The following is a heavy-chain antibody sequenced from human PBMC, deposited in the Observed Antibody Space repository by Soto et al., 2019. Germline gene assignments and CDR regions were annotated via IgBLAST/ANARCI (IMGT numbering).Heavy chain of an antibody. V-gene: IGHV3-30-3*01. CDR1: GFTFSSYA. Sequence: GSLRLSCAASGFTFSSYAMHWVRQAPGKGLEWVAVISYDGSNKYYADSVKGRFTISRDNSKNTLYLQMNSLRSEDTAVYYCARGLLSLPLDPDVWGQGTTVTVSS. J-gene: IGHJ6*02. CDR3: ARGLLSLPLDPDV. CDR2: ISYDGSNK.